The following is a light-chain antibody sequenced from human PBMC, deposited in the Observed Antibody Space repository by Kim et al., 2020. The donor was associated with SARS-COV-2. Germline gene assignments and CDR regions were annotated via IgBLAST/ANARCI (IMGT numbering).Light chain of an antibody. Sequence: VWPGERATLSCRASQSVSNKLAWYQQKPGPAPRLLIHGASTRAPGIPARFSGSGSGTEFTLTISSLQSEDFAVYYCQQYDNWPPLTFGGGTKLEI. J-gene: IGKJ4*01. CDR2: GAS. CDR3: QQYDNWPPLT. V-gene: IGKV3-15*01. CDR1: QSVSNK.